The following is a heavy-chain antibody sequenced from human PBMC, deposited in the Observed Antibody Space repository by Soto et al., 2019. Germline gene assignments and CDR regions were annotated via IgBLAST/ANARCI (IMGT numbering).Heavy chain of an antibody. CDR1: GGTFSSYR. J-gene: IGHJ4*02. CDR3: VRDSGAKLSSS. Sequence: GASVKVSCKASGGTFSSYRINWVRQAPGQGLEWMGGIVPIYRTADSAQEFQGRVTITADESARTAYMELRSLKSRDTAVYYCVRDSGAKLSSSWGQGTLVNVT. D-gene: IGHD6-13*01. CDR2: IVPIYRTA. V-gene: IGHV1-69*01.